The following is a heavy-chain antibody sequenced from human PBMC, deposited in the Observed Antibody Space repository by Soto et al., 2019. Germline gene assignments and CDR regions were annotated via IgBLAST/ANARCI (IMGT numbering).Heavy chain of an antibody. Sequence: GEALKISCKGSGYSFTSYWSGWVRQMPGKGLEWMGIIYPGDSDTRYSPSFQGQVTISADKSITTTYLQWSSLKASDTAIYYCAASIFYYGMDVWGQGTTVTVAS. J-gene: IGHJ6*02. CDR3: AASIFYYGMDV. CDR1: GYSFTSYW. V-gene: IGHV5-51*01. CDR2: IYPGDSDT.